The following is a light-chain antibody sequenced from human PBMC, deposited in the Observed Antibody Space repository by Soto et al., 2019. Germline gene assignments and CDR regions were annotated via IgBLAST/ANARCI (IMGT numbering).Light chain of an antibody. J-gene: IGLJ1*01. CDR3: SSYTSLYV. Sequence: QSVRTRPAYVTMAPLDGSPISSTGTSRDVGGYNYVSGYQQHPGKAPKLMIYDASNRPSGVSNRFSGSKSGNTASLTISGLQAEDEADYYCSSYTSLYVFGPGTKVTVL. CDR1: SRDVGGYNY. V-gene: IGLV2-14*01. CDR2: DAS.